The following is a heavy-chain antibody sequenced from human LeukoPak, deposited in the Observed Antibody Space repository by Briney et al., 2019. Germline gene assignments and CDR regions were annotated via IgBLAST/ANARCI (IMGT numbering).Heavy chain of an antibody. CDR3: AREGYSYGRNFDY. V-gene: IGHV3-53*01. J-gene: IGHJ4*02. CDR1: GFTFSSYA. D-gene: IGHD5-18*01. Sequence: GGSLRLSCAASGFTFSSYAMTWVRQAPGKGLEWVSVIYSGGSTYYADSVKGRFTISRDNSKNTLYLQMNSLRAEDTAVYYCAREGYSYGRNFDYWGQGTLVTVSS. CDR2: IYSGGST.